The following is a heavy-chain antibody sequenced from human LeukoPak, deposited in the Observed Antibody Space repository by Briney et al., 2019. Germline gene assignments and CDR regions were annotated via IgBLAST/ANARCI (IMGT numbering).Heavy chain of an antibody. CDR2: IISKVDGGTA. Sequence: AGGSLRLSCAASGFTFSNAWMSWVRQAPGKGLEWVGRIISKVDGGTADYAAPVKGGFTISRDDSKNTVYLQMNSLKTEDTAVYYCTTSGGTTTRFVDYWGQGNLVSVSS. J-gene: IGHJ4*02. V-gene: IGHV3-15*01. CDR3: TTSGGTTTRFVDY. CDR1: GFTFSNAW. D-gene: IGHD2/OR15-2a*01.